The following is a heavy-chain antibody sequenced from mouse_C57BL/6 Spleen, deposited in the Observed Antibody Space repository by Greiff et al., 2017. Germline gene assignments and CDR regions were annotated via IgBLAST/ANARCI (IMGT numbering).Heavy chain of an antibody. V-gene: IGHV1-15*01. J-gene: IGHJ1*03. CDR3: TRNYGSSSWYFDV. CDR1: GYTFTDYE. CDR2: IDPETGGT. D-gene: IGHD1-1*01. Sequence: SGAELVRPGASVTLSCKASGYTFTDYEMHWVKQTPVHGLEWIGAIDPETGGTAYNQKFKGKAILTADKSSSTAYMELRSLTSEDSAVYYCTRNYGSSSWYFDVWGTGTTVTVSS.